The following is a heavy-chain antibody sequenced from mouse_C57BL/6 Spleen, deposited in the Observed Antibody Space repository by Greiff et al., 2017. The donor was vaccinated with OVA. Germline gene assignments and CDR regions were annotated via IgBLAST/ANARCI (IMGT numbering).Heavy chain of an antibody. D-gene: IGHD2-1*01. CDR2: IDPEDGDT. J-gene: IGHJ4*01. Sequence: VQLQQSGAELVRPGASVKLSCTASGFNIKDYYMHWVKQRPEQGLEWIGRIDPEDGDTEYAPKFQGKATMTADTSSNTAYLQLSSLTSEDTAVYYCTTWDYYGNFYAMDYWGQGTSVTVSS. CDR3: TTWDYYGNFYAMDY. V-gene: IGHV14-1*01. CDR1: GFNIKDYY.